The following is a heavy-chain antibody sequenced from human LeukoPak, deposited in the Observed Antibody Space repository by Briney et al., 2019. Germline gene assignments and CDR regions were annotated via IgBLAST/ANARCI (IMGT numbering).Heavy chain of an antibody. Sequence: ASETLSLTCTVSGGSISSYYWSWIRQPPGKGLEWIGYIYYSGSTNYNPSLKSRVTISVDTSKNQFSLKLSSVTAADTAVYYCARSRADAYCGGDCYISWFDPWGQGTLVTVSS. V-gene: IGHV4-59*01. CDR2: IYYSGST. D-gene: IGHD2-21*02. J-gene: IGHJ5*02. CDR3: ARSRADAYCGGDCYISWFDP. CDR1: GGSISSYY.